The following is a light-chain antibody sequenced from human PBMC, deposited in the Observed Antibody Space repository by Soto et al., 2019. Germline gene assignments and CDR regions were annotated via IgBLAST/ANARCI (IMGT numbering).Light chain of an antibody. CDR1: ESVSTN. J-gene: IGKJ1*01. CDR2: GAS. V-gene: IGKV3-15*01. CDR3: QQYNYWPPWT. Sequence: EIEMTHSPATLSLDPWEIVTLSCRASESVSTNLAWYQQKAGQAPRLLIYGASTRATDIPARFSGSGSGTEFTLTISSLQSEDFAVYYCQQYNYWPPWTFGQGTKVDIK.